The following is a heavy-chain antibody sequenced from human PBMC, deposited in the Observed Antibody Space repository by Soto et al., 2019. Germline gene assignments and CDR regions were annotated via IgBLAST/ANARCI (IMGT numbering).Heavy chain of an antibody. CDR3: ARVNTTATFDY. J-gene: IGHJ4*02. CDR2: IYYSGST. Sequence: VSLTWSVRGSAYISEVVVSIQQPPGKGLEWIGYIYYSGSTNYNPSLKSRVTISVDTSKNQFSLKLSSVTAADTAVYYCARVNTTATFDYWGQGTLVTVSS. D-gene: IGHD4-4*01. CDR1: GSAYISEV. V-gene: IGHV4-59*08.